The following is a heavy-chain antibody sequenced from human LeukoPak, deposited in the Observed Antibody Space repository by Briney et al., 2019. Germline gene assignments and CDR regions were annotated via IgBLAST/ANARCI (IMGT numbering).Heavy chain of an antibody. CDR1: GFTFSSYG. CDR3: ATQLTGTTVGYFDY. V-gene: IGHV3-33*01. Sequence: PGGSLRLSCAASGFTFSSYGMHWVRQAPGKGLEWVAVIWYDGSNKYYADSVKGRFTISRDNSKNTLYLQMNSLRAEDTAVYYCATQLTGTTVGYFDYWGRGTLVTVSS. J-gene: IGHJ4*02. CDR2: IWYDGSNK. D-gene: IGHD1-7*01.